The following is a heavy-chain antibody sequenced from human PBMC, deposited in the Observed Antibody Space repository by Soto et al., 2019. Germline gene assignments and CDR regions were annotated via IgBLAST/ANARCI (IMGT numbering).Heavy chain of an antibody. CDR3: ARSSYYYDSSGYFFSWFDP. D-gene: IGHD3-22*01. J-gene: IGHJ5*02. CDR1: GGSISSGGYY. Sequence: SETLSLTCTVSGGSISSGGYYWNWIRQHPGKGLEWIVYIYYTGSTKFNPSLQSRVTMSVDTSKNQFSLRLSSVTAADTAVYYCARSSYYYDSSGYFFSWFDPWGQGALVTVSS. CDR2: IYYTGST. V-gene: IGHV4-61*08.